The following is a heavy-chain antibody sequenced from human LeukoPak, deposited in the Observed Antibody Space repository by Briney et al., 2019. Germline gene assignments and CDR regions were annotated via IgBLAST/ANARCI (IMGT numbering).Heavy chain of an antibody. CDR1: GYSFVLYG. Sequence: GASVKVSCKASGYSFVLYGISWVRQAPGEGPEWMGWISGSTGDTNYAQKFQGRVTMTADTSSSTAYMELRSLRLDDMAVYYCARDENYGIVFNVDYWGQGTLVTVSS. CDR2: ISGSTGDT. J-gene: IGHJ4*02. V-gene: IGHV1-18*03. CDR3: ARDENYGIVFNVDY. D-gene: IGHD4-17*01.